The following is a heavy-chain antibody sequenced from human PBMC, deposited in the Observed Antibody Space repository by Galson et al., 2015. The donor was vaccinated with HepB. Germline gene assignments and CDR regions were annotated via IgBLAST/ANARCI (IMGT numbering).Heavy chain of an antibody. CDR3: AKDSYTSTWDNAFDI. J-gene: IGHJ3*02. Sequence: SLRLSCAASGFTFRNYAMSWVRQAPGKGLEWVSGITGSGGNTYYADSAKGRFTISRDNSKNSLFLQMSSLRAEDTAVYYCAKDSYTSTWDNAFDIWGQGTMVTVSS. CDR1: GFTFRNYA. V-gene: IGHV3-23*01. D-gene: IGHD6-13*01. CDR2: ITGSGGNT.